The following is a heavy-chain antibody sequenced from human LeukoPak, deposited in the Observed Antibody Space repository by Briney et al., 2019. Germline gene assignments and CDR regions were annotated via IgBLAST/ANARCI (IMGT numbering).Heavy chain of an antibody. CDR3: AREVFKYYDGRGYSNPYFDY. CDR2: IYTSGST. Sequence: SQTLSLTCTVSGGSISSGSYYWSWIRQPAGKGLEWIGRIYTSGSTNYNPSLKSRVTISVDTSKNQFSLKLSSVTAADTAVYYCAREVFKYYDGRGYSNPYFDYWGQGTLVTVSS. V-gene: IGHV4-61*02. J-gene: IGHJ4*02. CDR1: GGSISSGSYY. D-gene: IGHD3-22*01.